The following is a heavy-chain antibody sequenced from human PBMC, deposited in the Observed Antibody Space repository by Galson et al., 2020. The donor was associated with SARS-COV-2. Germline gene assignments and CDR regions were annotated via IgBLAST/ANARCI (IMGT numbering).Heavy chain of an antibody. CDR2: IYPGDSDT. J-gene: IGHJ5*02. V-gene: IGHV5-51*01. CDR1: GYSFTSYW. D-gene: IGHD3-10*01. Sequence: GESLKISCKGSGYSFTSYWIGWVRQVPGKGLEWMGSIYPGDSDTRYSPSFQGQVTISGDKSISTAYLQWSSLKASDTAIYYCARSYYFALGSDRLGFDPWGQGTLVTVSS. CDR3: ARSYYFALGSDRLGFDP.